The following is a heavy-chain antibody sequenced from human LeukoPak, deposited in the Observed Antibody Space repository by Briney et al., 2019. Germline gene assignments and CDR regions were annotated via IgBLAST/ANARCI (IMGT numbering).Heavy chain of an antibody. J-gene: IGHJ4*02. CDR1: GGSISSYY. D-gene: IGHD6-19*01. Sequence: KPSETLSLTCTVSGGSISSYYWSWIRQPPGKGLEWIGFIFYSGSTNYNPSLKSRVTISLDTSKNQFSLRLGSVTAADTAVYYCARVGYSSGWCPVVDYWGQGTLVTVSS. CDR3: ARVGYSSGWCPVVDY. V-gene: IGHV4-59*01. CDR2: IFYSGST.